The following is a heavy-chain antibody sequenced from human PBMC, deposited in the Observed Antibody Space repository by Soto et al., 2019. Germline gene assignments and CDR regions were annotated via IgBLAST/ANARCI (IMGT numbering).Heavy chain of an antibody. CDR3: ARAQGDWNHIYYYGMDV. CDR1: GGSISSSNW. D-gene: IGHD1-1*01. J-gene: IGHJ6*02. Sequence: PSETLSLTCAVSGGSISSSNWWSWVRQPPGKGLEWIGEIYHSGSTNYNPSLKSRVTISVDKSKNQFSLKLSSVTAADTAVYYCARAQGDWNHIYYYGMDVWGQGTTVTSP. V-gene: IGHV4-4*02. CDR2: IYHSGST.